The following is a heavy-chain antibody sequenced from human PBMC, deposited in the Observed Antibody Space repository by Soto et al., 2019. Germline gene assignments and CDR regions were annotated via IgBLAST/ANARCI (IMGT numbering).Heavy chain of an antibody. J-gene: IGHJ3*02. Sequence: SETLSLTCAVYGGSFSGYYWSWIRQPPGKGLEWIGEINHSGSTNYNPSLKSRVTISVDTSKNQFSLKLSSVTAADTAVYYCARGMRQWLLRPGRRDAFDIWGQGTMVTVSS. CDR2: INHSGST. CDR1: GGSFSGYY. V-gene: IGHV4-34*01. CDR3: ARGMRQWLLRPGRRDAFDI. D-gene: IGHD6-19*01.